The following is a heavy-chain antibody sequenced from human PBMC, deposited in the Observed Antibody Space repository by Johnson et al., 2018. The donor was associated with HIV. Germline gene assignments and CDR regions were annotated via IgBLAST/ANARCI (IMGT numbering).Heavy chain of an antibody. D-gene: IGHD2-15*01. CDR2: IYSGGST. Sequence: VQLVESGGGLVQPGGSLRLSCAASGFTVSSNYMSWVRQAPGKGLEWVSVIYSGGSTYYADSVKGRFTISRDNSKNTLYRQMNSLRAEDTAVYYCARGMVVGATKAFDIWGQGTMVTVSS. CDR3: ARGMVVGATKAFDI. CDR1: GFTVSSNY. V-gene: IGHV3-66*01. J-gene: IGHJ3*02.